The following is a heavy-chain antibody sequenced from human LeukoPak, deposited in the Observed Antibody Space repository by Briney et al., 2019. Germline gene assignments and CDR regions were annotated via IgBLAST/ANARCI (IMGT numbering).Heavy chain of an antibody. CDR3: AKDFTWRTTYYYDSSGSPFDY. CDR2: ISHDGRID. D-gene: IGHD3-22*01. CDR1: GFTFSDYA. V-gene: IGHV3-30*04. J-gene: IGHJ4*02. Sequence: PGGSLRLSCEVSGFTFSDYAMHWARQAPGKGLQWVALISHDGRIDHYADSVKGRFTISRDNSKNIIYVQMNSLRAEDTALYYCAKDFTWRTTYYYDSSGSPFDYWGQGTLVTVSS.